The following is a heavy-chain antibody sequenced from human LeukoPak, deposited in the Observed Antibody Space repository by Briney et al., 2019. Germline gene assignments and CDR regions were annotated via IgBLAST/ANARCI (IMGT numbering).Heavy chain of an antibody. CDR1: GFDFSSHG. V-gene: IGHV3-23*01. CDR2: INFNGGRT. Sequence: GGSLRLPCAASGFDFSSHGMNWVRQAPGKGLEWVSTINFNGGRTYYADSVKGRFSVSRDNSKNTLYLQMNSLRVEDTAVYYCAKGGRGSWACKKGDWGQGTLV. J-gene: IGHJ4*01. D-gene: IGHD3-10*01. CDR3: AKGGRGSWACKKGD.